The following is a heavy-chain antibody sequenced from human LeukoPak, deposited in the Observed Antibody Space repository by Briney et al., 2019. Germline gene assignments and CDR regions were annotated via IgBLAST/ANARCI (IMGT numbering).Heavy chain of an antibody. CDR1: GYSFTSYW. V-gene: IGHV5-51*01. J-gene: IGHJ3*02. Sequence: GESLKISCKGSGYSFTSYWIGWVRQMPGKGLEWMGIIYPGDSDTRYSPSFQGQVTISADKSISTAYLQWSSLKASDTAMYYCASTYYGSGTHDAFDIWGQGTMVTVSS. CDR2: IYPGDSDT. CDR3: ASTYYGSGTHDAFDI. D-gene: IGHD3-10*01.